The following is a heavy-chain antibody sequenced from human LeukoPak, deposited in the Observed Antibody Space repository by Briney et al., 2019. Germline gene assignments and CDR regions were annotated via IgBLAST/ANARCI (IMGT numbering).Heavy chain of an antibody. CDR3: ARVHEAMVVLDS. D-gene: IGHD5-18*01. Sequence: ASVKVSCKASGYTFTSYDINWVRQATGQGLEWMGWMNPNSGNTGYAQKFQGRVTMTRNTSISTAYMELSSLRSEDTAVYYCARVHEAMVVLDSWGQGTLVTVSS. CDR2: MNPNSGNT. CDR1: GYTFTSYD. V-gene: IGHV1-8*01. J-gene: IGHJ4*02.